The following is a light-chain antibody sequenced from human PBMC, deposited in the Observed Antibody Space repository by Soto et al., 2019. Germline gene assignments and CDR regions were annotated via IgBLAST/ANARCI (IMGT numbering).Light chain of an antibody. V-gene: IGLV2-14*01. Sequence: QSVLTQPASVSGSPGQSITISCTGTSSDAGSYNYVSWYQQHPGKAPKLMIYEVSDRPSGISSRFSGSKSGNTASLTISGLQTEDEADYYCISYTVSRSYVFGPGTKVTVL. CDR1: SSDAGSYNY. CDR3: ISYTVSRSYV. CDR2: EVS. J-gene: IGLJ1*01.